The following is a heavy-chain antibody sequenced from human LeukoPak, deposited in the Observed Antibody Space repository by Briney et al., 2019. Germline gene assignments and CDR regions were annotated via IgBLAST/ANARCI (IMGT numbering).Heavy chain of an antibody. Sequence: SGTLSLTCAVSGGSISSSNWWSWVRQPPGKGLEWIGEIYHSGSTNYNQSLKSRVTISVDKSKNQFSLKLSSVTAADTAVYYCARADSSSLNWFDPWGQGTLVTVSS. CDR3: ARADSSSLNWFDP. CDR2: IYHSGST. V-gene: IGHV4-4*02. J-gene: IGHJ5*02. D-gene: IGHD6-13*01. CDR1: GGSISSSNW.